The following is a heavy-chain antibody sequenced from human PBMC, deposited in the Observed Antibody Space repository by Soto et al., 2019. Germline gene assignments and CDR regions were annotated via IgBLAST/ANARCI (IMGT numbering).Heavy chain of an antibody. Sequence: EVQLVESGGGLVQPGRSLRLSCAASGFTFDDYARHWVRQAPGKGLEWVSGISWNSVSIGYADSVKGRFTISRDNAKNSLYLQMNSLRAEDTALYYCAKGGILTGYYHFDYWGQGTLVTVSS. CDR1: GFTFDDYA. CDR3: AKGGILTGYYHFDY. V-gene: IGHV3-9*01. J-gene: IGHJ4*02. D-gene: IGHD3-9*01. CDR2: ISWNSVSI.